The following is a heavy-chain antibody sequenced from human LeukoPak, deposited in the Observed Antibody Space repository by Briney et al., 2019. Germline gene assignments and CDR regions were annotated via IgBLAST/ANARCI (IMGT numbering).Heavy chain of an antibody. CDR2: IYPGDSDT. J-gene: IGHJ4*02. Sequence: GESLKISCKGSGYSLTSYWIGWVRQMPGKGLEWMGIIYPGDSDTRYSPSFQGQVTISADKSISTAYLQWSSLKASDTAMYYCARPRDSSGYYLGSIDYWGQGTLVTVSS. CDR3: ARPRDSSGYYLGSIDY. CDR1: GYSLTSYW. D-gene: IGHD3-22*01. V-gene: IGHV5-51*01.